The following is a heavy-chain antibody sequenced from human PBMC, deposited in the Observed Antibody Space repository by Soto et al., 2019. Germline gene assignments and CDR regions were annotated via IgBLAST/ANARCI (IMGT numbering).Heavy chain of an antibody. J-gene: IGHJ6*04. CDR3: ARDGNSDYNWDYYYGMDA. CDR1: GFPFSSFA. Sequence: QVQLVESGGGVVQPGRSLRLSCAASGFPFSSFAMHWVRQAPGKGLECVAVTSYDGSNTYYADSVKGRVTISRDNSKNTLYLQMNSLRDEYTAVYYCARDGNSDYNWDYYYGMDAWGKGTTVTVCS. CDR2: TSYDGSNT. V-gene: IGHV3-30*01. D-gene: IGHD5-12*01.